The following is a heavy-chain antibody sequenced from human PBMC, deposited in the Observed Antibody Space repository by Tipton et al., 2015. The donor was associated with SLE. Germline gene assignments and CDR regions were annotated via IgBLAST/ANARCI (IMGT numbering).Heavy chain of an antibody. CDR3: ARAYSGYVDYYLDN. CDR1: GDSISSYD. V-gene: IGHV4-59*04. CDR2: ISNSGST. J-gene: IGHJ4*02. D-gene: IGHD5-12*01. Sequence: TLSLTCTVSGDSISSYDWSWIRQPPGKGLEWIGTISNSGSTYYNPSLKSRVTISVDTSKNQFSLKLSSLTAADTAVYYCARAYSGYVDYYLDNWGQGTLVTVSS.